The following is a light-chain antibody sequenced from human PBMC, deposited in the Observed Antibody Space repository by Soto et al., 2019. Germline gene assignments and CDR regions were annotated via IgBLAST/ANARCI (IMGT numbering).Light chain of an antibody. J-gene: IGKJ5*01. CDR1: QSVSIK. CDR3: QQHGSSPIT. V-gene: IGKV3-20*01. CDR2: GAS. Sequence: EIVMTQSPATLSVSPGERATLSCRASQSVSIKLAWYQQKLGQAPRLLIYGASSRATGIPVRFSGSGSGTDFTLTISRLEPEDFAVYYCQQHGSSPITFGQGTRLEIK.